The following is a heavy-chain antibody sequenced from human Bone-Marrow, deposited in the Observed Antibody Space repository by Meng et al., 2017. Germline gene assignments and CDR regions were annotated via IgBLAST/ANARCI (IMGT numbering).Heavy chain of an antibody. CDR3: ASHGDRYGAFDI. D-gene: IGHD3-10*01. CDR2: ISAYNGNT. CDR1: GYTFTSYG. J-gene: IGHJ3*02. V-gene: IGHV1-18*01. Sequence: ASVKVSCKASGYTFTSYGISWVRQAPGQGLEWMGWISAYNGNTNNAQKLQGRVTMTTDTSTSTAYMELRSLRSDDTAVYYCASHGDRYGAFDIWGQGTMVTVSS.